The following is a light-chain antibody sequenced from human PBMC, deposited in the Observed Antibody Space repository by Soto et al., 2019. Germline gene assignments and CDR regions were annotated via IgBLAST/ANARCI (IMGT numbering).Light chain of an antibody. V-gene: IGKV1-5*01. Sequence: DIQMTQSPSSLSASVGDRVTITCRASQSISQYLAWYQQKRGKAPNLLIYDASTLQGGIPSRFSASGSGTKFTLTISSLQPDDIATYYFQQNNSDSTFGQGTKRVIK. CDR2: DAS. CDR3: QQNNSDST. CDR1: QSISQY. J-gene: IGKJ2*01.